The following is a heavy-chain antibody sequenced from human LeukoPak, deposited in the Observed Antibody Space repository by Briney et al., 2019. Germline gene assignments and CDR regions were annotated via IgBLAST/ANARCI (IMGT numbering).Heavy chain of an antibody. CDR3: ARDSSSWYIRGDY. CDR2: ISGYNGNT. V-gene: IGHV1-18*01. CDR1: GYTFSSYG. D-gene: IGHD6-13*01. Sequence: ASVKVSCKASGYTFSSYGISWVRQAPGQGLEWMGWISGYNGNTNYAQKFKGRVTMTTDTSTNTAYMELRSLRSDDTAVYYCARDSSSWYIRGDYWGQGTLVTVSS. J-gene: IGHJ4*02.